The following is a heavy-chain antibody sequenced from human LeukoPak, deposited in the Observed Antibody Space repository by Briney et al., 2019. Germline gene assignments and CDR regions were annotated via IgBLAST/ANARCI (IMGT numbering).Heavy chain of an antibody. CDR2: ISGRGGTT. Sequence: GGSLRLSCAASGFTFSSYAMSWVRPAPGKGLEWVSTISGRGGTTYYADSVKGRFTISRDNSKNTLYLQMNSLRAEDTAVYYCASIVVTTIKGGFDYWGQGTLVTVSS. J-gene: IGHJ4*02. D-gene: IGHD5-12*01. V-gene: IGHV3-23*01. CDR1: GFTFSSYA. CDR3: ASIVVTTIKGGFDY.